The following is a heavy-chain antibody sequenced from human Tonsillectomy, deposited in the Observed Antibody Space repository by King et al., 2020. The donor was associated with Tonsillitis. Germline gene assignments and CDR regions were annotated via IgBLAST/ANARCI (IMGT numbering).Heavy chain of an antibody. CDR1: GGSISSGDYY. D-gene: IGHD3-16*01. V-gene: IGHV4-30-4*01. CDR3: ARRARGLRFRGFDY. CDR2: IYYSGRT. J-gene: IGHJ4*02. Sequence: QMQLQESGPGLVKPSQTLSLTCTVSGGSISSGDYYWSWIRQPPGKGLEWIGYIYYSGRTYYNPSPKSRVTISVETSKNQFSLKLSSVTAADTAVYYCARRARGLRFRGFDYWGQGTLVTVSS.